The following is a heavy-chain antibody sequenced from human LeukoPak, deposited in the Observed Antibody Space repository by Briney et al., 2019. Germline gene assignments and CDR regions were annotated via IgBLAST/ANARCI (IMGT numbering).Heavy chain of an antibody. CDR3: AKGCSSTNCHPDY. CDR1: GFTFDDYA. J-gene: IGHJ4*02. D-gene: IGHD2-2*01. Sequence: GGSLRLSCAASGFTFDDYAMHWVRQAPGKGLEWVSGITWNSGSMAYADSVKGRFTISRDNAKNSLYLQMNSLRAEDTAFYYCAKGCSSTNCHPDYWGQGTLVTVSS. CDR2: ITWNSGSM. V-gene: IGHV3-9*01.